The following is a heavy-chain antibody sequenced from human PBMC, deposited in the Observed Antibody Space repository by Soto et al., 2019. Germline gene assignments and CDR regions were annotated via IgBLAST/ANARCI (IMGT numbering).Heavy chain of an antibody. CDR3: AREDGGPESSGYAFNI. CDR2: IDPNSGDT. CDR1: GYTFTAYY. V-gene: IGHV1-2*02. D-gene: IGHD3-22*01. J-gene: IGHJ3*02. Sequence: QVQLVQSGAEVKKPGASVKVSCKASGYTFTAYYIHWVRQAPGQGLEWMGWIDPNSGDTNYAQKFLGRVTMTRDTSFSSAFMELTRLRSDDTAVYYCAREDGGPESSGYAFNIWGQGTMVTVSS.